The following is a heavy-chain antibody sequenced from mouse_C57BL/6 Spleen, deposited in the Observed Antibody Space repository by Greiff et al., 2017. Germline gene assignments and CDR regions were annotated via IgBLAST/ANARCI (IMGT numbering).Heavy chain of an antibody. CDR1: GFSLTSYG. CDR3: ARNSHGYYVDYFDY. V-gene: IGHV2-2*01. J-gene: IGHJ2*01. CDR2: IWSGGNT. D-gene: IGHD2-3*01. Sequence: VKLMESGPGLVQPSQSLSITCTVSGFSLTSYGVHWVRQSPGKGLEWLGVIWSGGNTDYNAAFISRLSINKNNSKSQVFFKKNSLQADDTAIDYCARNSHGYYVDYFDYWCQGTTLTVSS.